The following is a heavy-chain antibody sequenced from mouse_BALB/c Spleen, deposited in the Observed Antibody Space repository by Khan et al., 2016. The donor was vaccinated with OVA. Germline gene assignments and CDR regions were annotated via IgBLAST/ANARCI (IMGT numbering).Heavy chain of an antibody. J-gene: IGHJ3*01. Sequence: EVQLQESGPGLVKPSQSLSLTCSVTGYSITSGYSWNWIRQFPGNKLEWMGYISYDGSNNYNPSLNNRISITRDTSENQFFLTLNSVTTEYTATYYLTIDKNYYVYLAYWGQGTLVTVSA. CDR3: TIDKNYYVYLAY. CDR1: GYSITSGYS. CDR2: ISYDGSN. V-gene: IGHV3-6*02. D-gene: IGHD1-2*01.